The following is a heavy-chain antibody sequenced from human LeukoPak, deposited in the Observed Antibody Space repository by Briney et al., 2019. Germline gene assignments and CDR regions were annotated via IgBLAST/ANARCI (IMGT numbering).Heavy chain of an antibody. Sequence: PGGSLRLSCAASGFTFSSYSMNWVRQAPGKGLEWVSSISSSSSYIYYADSVKGRFTISRDNAKNSLYLQMNSLRAEDTALYFCAKDRGGGSQLGDAFDVWGQGTMVSVSS. D-gene: IGHD2-15*01. V-gene: IGHV3-21*04. J-gene: IGHJ3*01. CDR1: GFTFSSYS. CDR2: ISSSSSYI. CDR3: AKDRGGGSQLGDAFDV.